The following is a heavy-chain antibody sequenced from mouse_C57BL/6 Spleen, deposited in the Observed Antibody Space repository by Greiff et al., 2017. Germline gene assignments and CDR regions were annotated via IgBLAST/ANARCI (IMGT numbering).Heavy chain of an antibody. CDR2: ILPGSGST. V-gene: IGHV1-9*01. J-gene: IGHJ3*01. Sequence: QVQLKQSGAELMKPGASVKLSCKATGYTFTGYWIEWVKQRPGHGLEWIGVILPGSGSTNYNEKFKGKATFTADTYSYTAYMQLSGLATEDSASECCALDGYYPSWFAYWGQGTLVTVSA. CDR3: ALDGYYPSWFAY. CDR1: GYTFTGYW. D-gene: IGHD2-3*01.